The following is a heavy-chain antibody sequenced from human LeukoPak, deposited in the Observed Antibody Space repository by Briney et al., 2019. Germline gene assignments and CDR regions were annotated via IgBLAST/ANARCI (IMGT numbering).Heavy chain of an antibody. CDR1: GGSISSYY. CDR3: ARYIWGSYPTFEDY. J-gene: IGHJ4*02. D-gene: IGHD3-16*02. CDR2: ISYSGST. V-gene: IGHV4-59*01. Sequence: SETLSLTCAVSGGSISSYYWSWIRQPPGKGLEWIGYISYSGSTNYNPSLKSRVTISVDTSKNQFSLKLSSVTAADTAVYYCARYIWGSYPTFEDYWGQGTLVTVSS.